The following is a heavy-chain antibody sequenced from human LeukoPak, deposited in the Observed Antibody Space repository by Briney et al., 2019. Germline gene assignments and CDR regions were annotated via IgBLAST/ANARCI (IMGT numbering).Heavy chain of an antibody. CDR1: GFTFSSYR. CDR3: VIERAGAFEN. Sequence: GGSLRLSCAASGFTFSSYRMNWVRQAPGKGLEWVSSISSSSSYIYYADSVKGRFTISRDNAKNSLYLQMNSLKIEDTAMYYCVIERAGAFENWGQGTLVTVSS. CDR2: ISSSSSYI. D-gene: IGHD6-19*01. J-gene: IGHJ4*02. V-gene: IGHV3-21*04.